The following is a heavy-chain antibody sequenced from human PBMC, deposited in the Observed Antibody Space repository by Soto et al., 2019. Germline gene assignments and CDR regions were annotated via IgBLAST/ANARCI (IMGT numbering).Heavy chain of an antibody. CDR2: ISHSGST. D-gene: IGHD5-18*01. CDR1: GGSISSAAYY. V-gene: IGHV4-31*03. J-gene: IGHJ4*02. Sequence: QVQLQESGPGLVKPSQTLSLSCTVSGGSISSAAYYWSWIRQHPGKGLEWIGYISHSGSTYYTPSLKSRVIISADTSKNQFSLNLTSVTAADTAVYYCAREYTYGSNFFHCRGQGALVTVSS. CDR3: AREYTYGSNFFHC.